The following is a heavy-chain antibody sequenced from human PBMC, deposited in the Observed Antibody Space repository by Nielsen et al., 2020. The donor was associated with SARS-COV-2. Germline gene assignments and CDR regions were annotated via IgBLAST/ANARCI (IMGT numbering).Heavy chain of an antibody. V-gene: IGHV7-4-1*02. D-gene: IGHD3-22*01. J-gene: IGHJ4*02. Sequence: ASVKVSCKASGYTFTSYAMNWVRQAPGQGLEWMGWINTNTGNPTYAQGFTGRFVFSLDTSVSTAYLQISSLKAEDTAVYYCARSAESSGYYYFDYWGQGTLVTVSS. CDR1: GYTFTSYA. CDR2: INTNTGNP. CDR3: ARSAESSGYYYFDY.